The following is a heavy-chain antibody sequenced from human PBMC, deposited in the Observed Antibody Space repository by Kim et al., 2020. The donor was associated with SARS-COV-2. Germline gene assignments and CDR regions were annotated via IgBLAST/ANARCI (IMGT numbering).Heavy chain of an antibody. D-gene: IGHD2-15*01. CDR3: AKVIASSGGWYDYYGM. V-gene: IGHV3-23*01. CDR2: ISPTGGAT. J-gene: IGHJ6*01. Sequence: GGSLRLSCAASGFTFSTYAMTWVRQAPGKGLEWVSSISPTGGATYYAESVKGRFTSSRDKSNNTLYLQMNSLRAGDTAVYYCAKVIASSGGWYDYYGM. CDR1: GFTFSTYA.